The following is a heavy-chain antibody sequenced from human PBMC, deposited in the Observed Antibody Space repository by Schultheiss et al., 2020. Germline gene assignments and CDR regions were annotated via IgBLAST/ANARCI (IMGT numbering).Heavy chain of an antibody. Sequence: SGPTLVKPTQTLTLTCTFSGFSLSTSGMCVSWIRQPPGKALEWLARIDWDDDKRYSPSLKSRLTITKDTSKNQVVLTMTNMDPVDTATYYCARIPRTFGMDVWGQGTTVTVSS. V-gene: IGHV2-70*11. D-gene: IGHD1/OR15-1a*01. CDR2: IDWDDDK. CDR3: ARIPRTFGMDV. J-gene: IGHJ6*02. CDR1: GFSLSTSGMC.